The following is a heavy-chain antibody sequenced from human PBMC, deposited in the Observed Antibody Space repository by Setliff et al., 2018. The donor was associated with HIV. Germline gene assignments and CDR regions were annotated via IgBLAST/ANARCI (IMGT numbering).Heavy chain of an antibody. J-gene: IGHJ3*02. CDR3: ARGDLNSGYDAFDI. CDR1: GFTFSSYS. V-gene: IGHV3-21*01. D-gene: IGHD5-12*01. Sequence: LRLSCAASGFTFSSYSMNWVRQAPGKGLEWVSSISSSSSYIYYADSVKGRFTISRDNAKNSLYLQMNSLRAEDTAVYYCARGDLNSGYDAFDIWGQGTMVTVSS. CDR2: ISSSSSYI.